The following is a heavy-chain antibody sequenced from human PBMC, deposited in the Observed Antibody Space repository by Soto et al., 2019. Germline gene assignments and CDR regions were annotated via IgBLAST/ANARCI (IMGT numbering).Heavy chain of an antibody. CDR2: ISAHNGNT. V-gene: IGHV1-18*01. Sequence: QVHLVQSGAEVKKPGASVKVSCKGSGYIFTTYGITWVRQAPGQGLEWMGWISAHNGNTNYAQKLQGRVTVTRDTSTITAYMELRNLRSDDTAVYYCARGRYGEYWGQGALVTVSS. CDR3: ARGRYGEY. CDR1: GYIFTTYG. D-gene: IGHD3-10*01. J-gene: IGHJ4*02.